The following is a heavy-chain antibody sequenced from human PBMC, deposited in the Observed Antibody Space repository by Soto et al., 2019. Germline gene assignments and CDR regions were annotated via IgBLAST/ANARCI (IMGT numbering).Heavy chain of an antibody. D-gene: IGHD6-25*01. J-gene: IGHJ4*02. Sequence: ASVKVSCKASGYTFTGYYMHLVRQAPGQGLEWMGWINPNSGGTNYAQKFQGWVTMTRDTSISTAYMELSRLRSDDTAVYYCAREPKVISAKSGFDYWGQGTLVTVSS. CDR1: GYTFTGYY. CDR2: INPNSGGT. CDR3: AREPKVISAKSGFDY. V-gene: IGHV1-2*04.